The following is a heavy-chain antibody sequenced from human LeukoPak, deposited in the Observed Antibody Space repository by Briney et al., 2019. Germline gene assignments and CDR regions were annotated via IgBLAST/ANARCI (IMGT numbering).Heavy chain of an antibody. V-gene: IGHV3-7*01. D-gene: IGHD5-12*01. CDR2: INGDASEK. J-gene: IGHJ1*01. Sequence: GGSLRLSCAASGFSFSHYGMHWVRQAPGKGLEWVANINGDASEKNYVDSVRGRFTISRDNVKNSLYLQMTSLRAEDTAVYYCARDHSGYGNWGQGTLVTVSS. CDR1: GFSFSHYG. CDR3: ARDHSGYGN.